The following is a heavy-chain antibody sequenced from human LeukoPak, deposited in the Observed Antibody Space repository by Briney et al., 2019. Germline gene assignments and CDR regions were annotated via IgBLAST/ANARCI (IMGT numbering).Heavy chain of an antibody. CDR1: GASISGSGYY. D-gene: IGHD1-26*01. J-gene: IGHJ5*01. CDR3: AKSGGYGLIDS. V-gene: IGHV4-39*01. Sequence: SETLSLTCTVSGASISGSGYYWGWIRRPPGKGLEWIGNIYDSGSTYYHASLQSRVTISIHTSKNQFSLRLSSVTAADTAMYYCAKSGGYGLIDSWGYGALVTVSS. CDR2: IYDSGST.